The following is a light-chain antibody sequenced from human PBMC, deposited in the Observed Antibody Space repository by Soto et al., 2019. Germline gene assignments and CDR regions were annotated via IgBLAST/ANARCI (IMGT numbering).Light chain of an antibody. CDR2: ENN. V-gene: IGLV6-57*04. CDR3: QSYNSFNVV. J-gene: IGLJ2*01. Sequence: NFMLTQPHSVSESPGKTVTISCTRSSGNIANNYLQWYQQRPGSAPTTVIYENNERPSGVPDRFSGSIDSSSNSASLTISGVKTEDEADYHCQSYNSFNVVFGGGTKLTVL. CDR1: SGNIANNY.